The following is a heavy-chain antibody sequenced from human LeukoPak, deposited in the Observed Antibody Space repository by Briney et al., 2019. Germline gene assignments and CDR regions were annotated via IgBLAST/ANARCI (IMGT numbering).Heavy chain of an antibody. CDR1: GGSFSGYY. Sequence: SETLSLTCAVYGGSFSGYYWSWIRQPPGKGLEWIGEISHSGSTNYNPSLKSRVTISVDTSKNQFSLKLSSVTAADTAVYYCARGGQWLVLGYYYYYMDVWGKGTTVTVSS. J-gene: IGHJ6*03. CDR2: ISHSGST. V-gene: IGHV4-34*01. CDR3: ARGGQWLVLGYYYYYMDV. D-gene: IGHD6-19*01.